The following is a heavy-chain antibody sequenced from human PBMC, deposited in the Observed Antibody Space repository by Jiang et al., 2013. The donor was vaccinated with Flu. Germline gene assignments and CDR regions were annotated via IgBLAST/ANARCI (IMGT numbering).Heavy chain of an antibody. V-gene: IGHV3-11*06. D-gene: IGHD3-10*01. Sequence: VQLVESGGGLVKPGGSLRLSCAASGFTFSDYYMSWIRQAPGKGLEWVSYISSSSSYTNYADSVKGRFTISRDNAKNSLYLQMNSLRAEDTAVYYCARVHYYGSGSEGGFDYWGQGTLVTVSS. CDR2: ISSSSSYT. CDR1: GFTFSDYY. CDR3: ARVHYYGSGSEGGFDY. J-gene: IGHJ4*02.